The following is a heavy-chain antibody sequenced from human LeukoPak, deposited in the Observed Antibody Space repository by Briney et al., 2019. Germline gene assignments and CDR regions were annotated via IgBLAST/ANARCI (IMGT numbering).Heavy chain of an antibody. Sequence: GGSLRLSCAASEFSVNNYFMSWVRQAPGKGLEWVSLFYNHGATYYADSVKGRFIVSRDNSKNTLYLQMNDLGAEDSALYYCARETFDTSGGDSAFDLWGQGTMVIVPS. CDR3: ARETFDTSGGDSAFDL. CDR1: EFSVNNYF. V-gene: IGHV3-53*01. D-gene: IGHD2-21*02. J-gene: IGHJ3*01. CDR2: FYNHGAT.